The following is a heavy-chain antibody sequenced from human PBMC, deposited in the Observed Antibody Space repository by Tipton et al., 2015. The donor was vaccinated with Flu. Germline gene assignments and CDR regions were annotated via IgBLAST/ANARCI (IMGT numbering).Heavy chain of an antibody. Sequence: TLSLTCTVSGGSISSGGYYWSWIRQHPGKGLEWIGYIYYSGSTYYNPSLKSRVTISVDTSKNQFSLKLSSVTAADTAVYYCARVLGSGSYSREYYFDYWGQGTLVPVSS. CDR1: GGSISSGGYY. J-gene: IGHJ4*02. V-gene: IGHV4-31*03. CDR2: IYYSGST. D-gene: IGHD3-10*01. CDR3: ARVLGSGSYSREYYFDY.